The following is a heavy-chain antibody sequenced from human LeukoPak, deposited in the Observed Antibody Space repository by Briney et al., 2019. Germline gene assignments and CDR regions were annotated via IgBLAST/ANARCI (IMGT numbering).Heavy chain of an antibody. J-gene: IGHJ5*02. V-gene: IGHV1-24*01. D-gene: IGHD2/OR15-2a*01. CDR1: GYTLTEFS. CDR3: AKDPSNSIGRMTWFDP. Sequence: RASVKVSCKVSGYTLTEFSMHWVRQAPGKGLEWMGGSDPEDGEIIYAQKFQGRVTMTEDTSTDTAYMELRSLRSDDTAVYYCAKDPSNSIGRMTWFDPWGQGTLVTVSS. CDR2: SDPEDGEI.